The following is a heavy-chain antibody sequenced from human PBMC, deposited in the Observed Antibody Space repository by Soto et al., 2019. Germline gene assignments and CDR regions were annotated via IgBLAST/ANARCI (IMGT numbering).Heavy chain of an antibody. D-gene: IGHD1-20*01. CDR3: AGAGITGTTVN. Sequence: QVQLVQSGAEVKKPGASVKVSCKASGYTFTSYYMHWVRQAPGQGLEWMGIINPSGGSTSYAQKFQGRVTMTRDTSTSKVYMELSSLRSEDTAVYYCAGAGITGTTVNWGQGTLVTVSS. V-gene: IGHV1-46*01. CDR2: INPSGGST. CDR1: GYTFTSYY. J-gene: IGHJ4*02.